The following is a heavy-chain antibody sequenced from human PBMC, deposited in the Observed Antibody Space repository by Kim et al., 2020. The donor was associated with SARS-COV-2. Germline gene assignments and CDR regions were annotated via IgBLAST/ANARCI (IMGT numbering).Heavy chain of an antibody. J-gene: IGHJ4*02. Sequence: GGSLRLSCAASGFTFSSYGMHWVRQAPGKGLEWVAVISYDGSNKYYADSVKGRFTISRDNSKNTLYLQMNSLRAEDTAVYYCAKEGDDILTGLDYWGQGTLVTVSS. CDR2: ISYDGSNK. CDR1: GFTFSSYG. D-gene: IGHD3-9*01. V-gene: IGHV3-30*18. CDR3: AKEGDDILTGLDY.